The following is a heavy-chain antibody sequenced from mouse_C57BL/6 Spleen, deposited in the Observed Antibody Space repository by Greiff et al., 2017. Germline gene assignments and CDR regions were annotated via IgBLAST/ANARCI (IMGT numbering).Heavy chain of an antibody. CDR1: GFSLTSYG. CDR3: ARIDGYRGYYAMAY. V-gene: IGHV2-2*01. Sequence: VQLKESGPGLVQPSQSLSITCTVSGFSLTSYGVHWVRQSPGKGLEWLGVIWSGGSTDYNAAFISRLSISKDNSKSQVFFTMNSLQADDTAIYYCARIDGYRGYYAMAYWGQGTSVTVSS. J-gene: IGHJ4*01. D-gene: IGHD2-3*01. CDR2: IWSGGST.